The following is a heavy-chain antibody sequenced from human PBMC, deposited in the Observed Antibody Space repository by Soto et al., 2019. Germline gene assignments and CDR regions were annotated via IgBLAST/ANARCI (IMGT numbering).Heavy chain of an antibody. J-gene: IGHJ4*01. CDR3: WSRALDGLLP. D-gene: IGHD1-1*01. V-gene: IGHV4-39*01. CDR2: INHSGNT. Sequence: SETLSLTCAVSGGSIGTSAYYWGWIRQAPGKGLEWIGSINHSGNTYLSPSLKDRVTMSVDTSKNSFSLKLRSATAADTGLYYCWSRALDGLLPGGPETLLTVSS. CDR1: GGSIGTSAYY.